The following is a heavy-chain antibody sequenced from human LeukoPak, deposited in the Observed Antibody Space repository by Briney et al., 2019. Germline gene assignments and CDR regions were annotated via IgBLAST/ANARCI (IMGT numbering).Heavy chain of an antibody. CDR3: ARVPSAYQLLYGIDY. CDR1: GFTFSSYA. V-gene: IGHV3-23*01. CDR2: ISGSGGST. D-gene: IGHD2-2*02. J-gene: IGHJ4*02. Sequence: GGSLRLSCAASGFTFSSYAMSWVRQAPGKGLEWVSAISGSGGSTYYADSVKGRFTISRDNSKNTLYLQMNSLRAEDTAVYYCARVPSAYQLLYGIDYWGQGTLVTVSS.